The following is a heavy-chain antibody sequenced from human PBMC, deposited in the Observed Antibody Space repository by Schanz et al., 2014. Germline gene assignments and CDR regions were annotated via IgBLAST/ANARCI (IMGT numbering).Heavy chain of an antibody. CDR1: GFTVSSNY. J-gene: IGHJ4*01. Sequence: EVQLVESGGGLVQPGGSLRLSCAASGFTVSSNYMSWVRQAPGKGLEWVSITYSGGSTYYADSVKGRFTISRDNSKNTLFLQMNSLRAEDTAVYYCARGTDTAMEHRPFDYWGHGTLVTVSS. V-gene: IGHV3-66*01. CDR2: TYSGGST. CDR3: ARGTDTAMEHRPFDY. D-gene: IGHD5-18*01.